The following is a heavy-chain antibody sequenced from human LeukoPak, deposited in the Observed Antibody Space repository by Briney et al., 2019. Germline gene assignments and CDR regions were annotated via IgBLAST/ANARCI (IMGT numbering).Heavy chain of an antibody. J-gene: IGHJ4*02. CDR2: IKQDGSEK. D-gene: IGHD6-19*01. Sequence: GGSLRLSCAASGFTFSSYWMSWVRQAPGKGLEWVANIKQDGSEKYYVDSVKGRFTISRDNAKNSLYLQMNSLRAEDTAVYHCRYTVAGLDYWGQGTLVTVSS. CDR1: GFTFSSYW. V-gene: IGHV3-7*01. CDR3: RYTVAGLDY.